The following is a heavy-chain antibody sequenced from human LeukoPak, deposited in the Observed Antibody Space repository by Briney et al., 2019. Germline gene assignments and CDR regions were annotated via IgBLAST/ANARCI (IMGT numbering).Heavy chain of an antibody. D-gene: IGHD1-26*01. CDR3: AKWASFDY. V-gene: IGHV3-30*18. Sequence: GGSLRLSCAASGFTFSSYGMHWVRQAPGKGLEWVAVISYDGSNKYYADSVKGRFTISRDNSKNTLYLQMNSLRAEDTAVYYCAKWASFDYWGQGTLVTVSS. CDR2: ISYDGSNK. CDR1: GFTFSSYG. J-gene: IGHJ4*02.